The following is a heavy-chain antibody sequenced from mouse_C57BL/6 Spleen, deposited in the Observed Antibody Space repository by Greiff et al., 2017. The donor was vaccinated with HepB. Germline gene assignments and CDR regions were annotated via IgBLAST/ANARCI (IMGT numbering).Heavy chain of an antibody. V-gene: IGHV1-82*01. CDR3: AREPLYSPSFAY. Sequence: VKLMESGPELVKPGASVKISCKASGYAFSSSWMNWVKQRPGKGLEWIGRIYPGDGDTNYNGKFKGKATLTADKSSSTAYMQLSSLTSEDAAVYFCAREPLYSPSFAYWGQGTLVTVSA. CDR2: IYPGDGDT. D-gene: IGHD1-1*01. CDR1: GYAFSSSW. J-gene: IGHJ3*01.